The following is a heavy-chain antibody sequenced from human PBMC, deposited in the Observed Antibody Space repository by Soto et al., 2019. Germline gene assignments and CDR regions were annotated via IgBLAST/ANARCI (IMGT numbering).Heavy chain of an antibody. D-gene: IGHD3-10*01. CDR3: ARGGFGEGPTYGMDV. V-gene: IGHV1-69*13. CDR1: GGTFSSYA. Sequence: GASVKVSCKASGGTFSSYAISWVRQAPGQGLEWMGGIIPIFGTANYAQKFQGRVTITADESTSTAYMELSSLRSEDTAVYYCARGGFGEGPTYGMDVWGQGTTVTVSS. CDR2: IIPIFGTA. J-gene: IGHJ6*02.